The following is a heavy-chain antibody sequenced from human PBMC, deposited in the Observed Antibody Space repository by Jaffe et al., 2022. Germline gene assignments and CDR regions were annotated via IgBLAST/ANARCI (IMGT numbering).Heavy chain of an antibody. J-gene: IGHJ4*02. V-gene: IGHV3-43D*04. CDR3: AKDMYGSGSTSIDY. D-gene: IGHD3-10*01. CDR1: GFTFDDYA. CDR2: ISWDGGST. Sequence: EVQLVESGGVVVQPGGSLRLSCAASGFTFDDYAMHWVRQAPGKGLEWVSLISWDGGSTYYADSVKGRFTISRDNSKNSLYLQMNSLRAEDTALYYCAKDMYGSGSTSIDYWGQGTLVTVSS.